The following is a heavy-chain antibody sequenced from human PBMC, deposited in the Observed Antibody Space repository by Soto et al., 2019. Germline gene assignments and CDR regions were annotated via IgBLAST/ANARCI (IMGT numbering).Heavy chain of an antibody. D-gene: IGHD2-15*01. Sequence: QVQLVQSGAEVKKPGSSVKVSCKASGGTFSSYTISWVRQAPGQGLEWMGRIIPILGIANYAQKFQGRVTITADKSTSTAYMELSSLRSEDTAVYYCARDEGGRSPNNWFDPWGQGTLVTVSS. CDR3: ARDEGGRSPNNWFDP. J-gene: IGHJ5*02. CDR1: GGTFSSYT. V-gene: IGHV1-69*08. CDR2: IIPILGIA.